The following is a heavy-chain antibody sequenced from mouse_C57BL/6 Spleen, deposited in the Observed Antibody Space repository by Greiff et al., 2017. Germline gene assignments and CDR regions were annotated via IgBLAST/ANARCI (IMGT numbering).Heavy chain of an antibody. D-gene: IGHD3-3*01. CDR2: IDPSDSYT. Sequence: QVHVKQPGAELVKPGASVKLSCKASGYTFTSYWMQWVKQRPGQGLEWIGEIDPSDSYTNYNQKFKGKATLTVDTSSSTAYMQLSSLTSEDSAVYYCARQRDGAMDYWGQGTSVTVSS. CDR3: ARQRDGAMDY. CDR1: GYTFTSYW. J-gene: IGHJ4*01. V-gene: IGHV1-50*01.